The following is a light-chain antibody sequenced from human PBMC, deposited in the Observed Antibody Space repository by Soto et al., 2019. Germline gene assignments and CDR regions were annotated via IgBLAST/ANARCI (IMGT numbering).Light chain of an antibody. CDR1: QSVSNNY. V-gene: IGKV3-20*01. J-gene: IGKJ1*01. CDR2: GAS. CDR3: QQYGSSGT. Sequence: EKARTQSPATLSVSQGESATLSRRASQSVSNNYLAWYQQKPGQAPRLLIYGASNRATGIPARFSGSGSGTDFTLTISRLEPEDFAVYYCQQYGSSGTFGQGTKVNI.